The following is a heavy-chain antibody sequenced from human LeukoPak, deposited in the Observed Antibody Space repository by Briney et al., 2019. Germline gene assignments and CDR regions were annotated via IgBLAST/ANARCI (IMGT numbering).Heavy chain of an antibody. D-gene: IGHD2/OR15-2a*01. Sequence: GGSLRLSCAASGFTFSSFAMSWVRQAPGKGLEWVSAVSGSGGSTYYADSVKGRFTISRDNAKNSLFLQMNSLRYEDTAVYYCAREYGYWGQGTLVTVSS. CDR1: GFTFSSFA. J-gene: IGHJ4*02. CDR3: AREYGY. CDR2: VSGSGGST. V-gene: IGHV3-23*01.